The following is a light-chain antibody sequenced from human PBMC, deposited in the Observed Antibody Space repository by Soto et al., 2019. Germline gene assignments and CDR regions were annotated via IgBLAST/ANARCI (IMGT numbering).Light chain of an antibody. J-gene: IGKJ1*01. CDR2: GAS. Sequence: IVMTQYPATLSVSPGERATLSCRASQSVSSNLAWYQQKPGQAPRLLIYGASTRATGIPARFSGSGSGTEFTLTISSLHSEDFAVYYCQQYNNWPLWTFGQGTKVDIK. CDR1: QSVSSN. CDR3: QQYNNWPLWT. V-gene: IGKV3-15*01.